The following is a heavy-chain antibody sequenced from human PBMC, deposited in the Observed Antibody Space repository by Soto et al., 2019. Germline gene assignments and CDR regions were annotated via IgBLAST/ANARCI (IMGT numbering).Heavy chain of an antibody. CDR3: AKSQGGEYSSSLGILYYYYYMDV. CDR2: TYYRSKWYN. D-gene: IGHD6-6*01. CDR1: GDSVSSNSAA. V-gene: IGHV6-1*01. Sequence: QSQTLSLTCAISGDSVSSNSAAWNWIRQSPSRGLEWLGRTYYRSKWYNDYAVSVKSRITINPDTSKNQFSLQLNSVTPEDTAVYYCAKSQGGEYSSSLGILYYYYYMDVWGKGTTVTVSS. J-gene: IGHJ6*03.